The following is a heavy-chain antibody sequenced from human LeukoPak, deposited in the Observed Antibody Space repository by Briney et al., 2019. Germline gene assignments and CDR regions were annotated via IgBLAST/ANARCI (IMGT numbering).Heavy chain of an antibody. CDR2: INHSGST. CDR3: ARVGVTTVTWVDY. V-gene: IGHV4-34*01. D-gene: IGHD4-17*01. J-gene: IGHJ4*02. CDR1: GGSFSGHY. Sequence: SETLSLTCAVYGGSFSGHYWSWIRLPPGKGLEWIGEINHSGSTNYNPSLKSRVTISVDTSKNQFSLKLSSVTAADTAVYYCARVGVTTVTWVDYWGQGTLVTVSS.